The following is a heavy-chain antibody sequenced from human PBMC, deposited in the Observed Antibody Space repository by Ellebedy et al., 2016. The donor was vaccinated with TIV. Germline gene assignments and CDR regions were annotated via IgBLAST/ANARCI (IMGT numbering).Heavy chain of an antibody. CDR2: IYYSGDT. CDR3: ARHGGGYKYFYGMDV. Sequence: SETLSLTCTVSGGSLSRSSYYWGWFRQPPGKGREWLGNIYYSGDTDYNPSLKSRVTVSGNTSKNQFSLKLSSVTAADTAVYYCARHGGGYKYFYGMDVWGQGTTVTVS. CDR1: GGSLSRSSYY. V-gene: IGHV4-39*01. D-gene: IGHD5-24*01. J-gene: IGHJ6*02.